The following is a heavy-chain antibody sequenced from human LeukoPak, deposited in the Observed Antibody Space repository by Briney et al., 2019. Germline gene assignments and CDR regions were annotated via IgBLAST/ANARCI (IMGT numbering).Heavy chain of an antibody. V-gene: IGHV3-23*01. CDR1: GFAFSNYA. D-gene: IGHD6-19*01. J-gene: IGHJ4*02. Sequence: GGSLRLSCATSGFAFSNYAMGWVRQAPGKGLEWVSAIRGSGGSTYYADSVKGRFTISRDNSKNTLSLQMNSLSAEDTAVYYCAKDRDSSCWYDYWGQGTLVTVSS. CDR2: IRGSGGST. CDR3: AKDRDSSCWYDY.